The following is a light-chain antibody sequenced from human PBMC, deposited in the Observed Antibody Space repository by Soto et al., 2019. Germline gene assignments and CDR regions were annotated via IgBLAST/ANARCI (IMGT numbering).Light chain of an antibody. CDR1: QSVSSNY. CDR2: GAS. J-gene: IGKJ5*01. CDR3: HQYGSSPQT. V-gene: IGKV3-20*01. Sequence: EIVLTQSPGTLSLSPGEGATLSCRASQSVSSNYLAWYQQKPGQAPRLLIYGASSRATGIPDRFSGSGSGTDFTLTISRLEPEDFAVYTCHQYGSSPQTFGQGTRLEIK.